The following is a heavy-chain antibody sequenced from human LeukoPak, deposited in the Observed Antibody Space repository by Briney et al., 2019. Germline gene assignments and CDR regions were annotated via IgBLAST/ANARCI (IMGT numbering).Heavy chain of an antibody. D-gene: IGHD6-13*01. V-gene: IGHV3-48*03. CDR1: GFTFSSYE. CDR3: ARDFRGSSWPLSDY. CDR2: IRNSGSTR. Sequence: GGSLRLSCAASGFTFSSYEMNWVRQAPGQGLEWVSYIRNSGSTRYYADSVKGRFTISRDNAKNSLYLQMNSLRAEDTAVYFCARDFRGSSWPLSDYWGQGTLVTVSS. J-gene: IGHJ4*02.